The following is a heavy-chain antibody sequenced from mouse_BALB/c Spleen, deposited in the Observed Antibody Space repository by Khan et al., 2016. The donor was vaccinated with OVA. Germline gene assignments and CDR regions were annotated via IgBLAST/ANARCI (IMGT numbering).Heavy chain of an antibody. J-gene: IGHJ2*01. V-gene: IGHV3-2*02. CDR2: ISYSGRT. Sequence: QLEESGPGLVKPSQSLSLTCTVTGYSITSDYAWNWIRQFPGNKLEWMGYISYSGRTSYNPSLKSRISITRDTSKNQFFLQSNSATTEETATYYCARSLTITTVVATDFDYWGQGTTLTVSS. CDR3: ARSLTITTVVATDFDY. CDR1: GYSITSDYA. D-gene: IGHD1-1*01.